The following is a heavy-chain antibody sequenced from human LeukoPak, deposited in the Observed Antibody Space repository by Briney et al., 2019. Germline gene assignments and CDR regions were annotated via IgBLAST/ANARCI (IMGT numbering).Heavy chain of an antibody. CDR3: ARHGATNWFDP. J-gene: IGHJ5*02. CDR2: INHSGST. D-gene: IGHD1-26*01. V-gene: IGHV4-34*01. CDR1: GGSFSGYY. Sequence: SETLSLTCAVYGGSFSGYYWSWIRQPPGKGLEWIGEINHSGSTNYNPSLKSRVTISVDTSKNQFSLKLSSVTAADTAVYYCARHGATNWFDPWGQGTLVTVSS.